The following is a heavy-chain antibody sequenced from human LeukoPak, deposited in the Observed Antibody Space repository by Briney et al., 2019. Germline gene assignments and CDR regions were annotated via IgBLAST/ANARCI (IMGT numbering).Heavy chain of an antibody. J-gene: IGHJ6*02. V-gene: IGHV4-34*01. CDR2: INHSGST. CDR3: ARGRCSGGSCYSRFNYYGMDV. Sequence: SETLSLTCAVYGGSFSGYYWSWIRQPPGKGLEWIGEINHSGSTNYNPSLKSRVTISVDTSKNQFSLKLSSVTAADTAVYYCARGRCSGGSCYSRFNYYGMDVWGQGTTVTVS. D-gene: IGHD2-15*01. CDR1: GGSFSGYY.